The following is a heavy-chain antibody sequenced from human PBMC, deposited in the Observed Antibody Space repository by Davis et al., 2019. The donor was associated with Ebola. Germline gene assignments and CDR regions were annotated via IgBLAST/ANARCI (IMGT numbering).Heavy chain of an antibody. CDR1: GFTFHEHA. Sequence: SLKISCSASGFTFHEHAMHWVRQVPGQGLEWVSGFMWDGSKIGYADSVKGRFTISRDSAKNTLYLQMNSLRVEDAGLYFCARVATDWFDPWGQGTLVTVSS. V-gene: IGHV3-9*01. CDR3: ARVATDWFDP. J-gene: IGHJ5*02. CDR2: FMWDGSKI.